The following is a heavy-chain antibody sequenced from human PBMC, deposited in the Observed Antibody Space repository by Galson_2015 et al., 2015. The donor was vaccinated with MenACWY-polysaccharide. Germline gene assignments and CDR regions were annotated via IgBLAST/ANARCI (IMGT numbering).Heavy chain of an antibody. Sequence: LRLSCAASGFTFSDYNMIWVRQAPGKGLEWVSYISSSTIYKYYADSVKGRFTVSRDNAKSSLSLQMNSLRAEDTAVYFCVRCPLYGGDTPHFWGQGTLVTVSS. D-gene: IGHD2-21*02. CDR2: ISSSTIYK. CDR1: GFTFSDYN. J-gene: IGHJ4*02. CDR3: VRCPLYGGDTPHF. V-gene: IGHV3-21*01.